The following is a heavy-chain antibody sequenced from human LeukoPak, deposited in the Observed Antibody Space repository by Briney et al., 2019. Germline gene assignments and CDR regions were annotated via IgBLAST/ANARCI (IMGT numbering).Heavy chain of an antibody. CDR2: ISYDASNK. CDR3: ARDPYDSSGYPMGY. D-gene: IGHD3-22*01. CDR1: GFTFRSYA. Sequence: GMSLRLSCAASGFTFRSYAVHWVRQAPGKGLEWVAGISYDASNKYYADSVKGRFTISRDNSKNTLSLQMNSLRAEDTAVYYCARDPYDSSGYPMGYWRQGTLVTVSS. V-gene: IGHV3-30-3*01. J-gene: IGHJ4*02.